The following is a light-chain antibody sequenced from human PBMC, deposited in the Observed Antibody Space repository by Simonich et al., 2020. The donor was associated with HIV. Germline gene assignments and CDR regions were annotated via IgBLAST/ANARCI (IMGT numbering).Light chain of an antibody. CDR1: QSISNY. CDR3: QQSYSTPPYT. J-gene: IGKJ2*01. Sequence: DIQMTQSPSSLSASVGDRVTITCRASQSISNYLNWFQQKPGKAPKLLIFAASSLQSWVPSRFSGSGSGTDFTLTISSLQPEDFATYYCQQSYSTPPYTFGQGTKLEIK. V-gene: IGKV1-39*01. CDR2: AAS.